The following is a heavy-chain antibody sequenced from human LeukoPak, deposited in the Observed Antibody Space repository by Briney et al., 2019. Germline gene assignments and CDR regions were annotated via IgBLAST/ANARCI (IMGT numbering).Heavy chain of an antibody. CDR3: ARDPGIVVVPAATFDY. CDR1: GFTFSSYA. D-gene: IGHD2-2*01. CDR2: ISYDGSNK. J-gene: IGHJ4*02. Sequence: GGSLRLSCAASGFTFSSYAMHWVRQAPGKGLEWVAVISYDGSNKYYADSVKGRFTISRDNSKNTLYLQMNSLRAEDTAVYYCARDPGIVVVPAATFDYWGQGTLVTVSS. V-gene: IGHV3-30-3*01.